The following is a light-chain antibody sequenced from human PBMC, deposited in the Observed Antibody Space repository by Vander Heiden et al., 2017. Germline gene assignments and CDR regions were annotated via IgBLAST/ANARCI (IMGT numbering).Light chain of an antibody. J-gene: IGKJ2*01. V-gene: IGKV1-33*01. CDR3: QQFGDLPRT. Sequence: IQLTQFPSSLSASVGDRVTITCQASQDIEKHLNWYQQRPGKAPKLLISFASNLQTGVPSRFTGSGAGTDFTCTISSLKAEDIATYYWQQFGDLPRTFGQGTKLQIK. CDR1: QDIEKH. CDR2: FAS.